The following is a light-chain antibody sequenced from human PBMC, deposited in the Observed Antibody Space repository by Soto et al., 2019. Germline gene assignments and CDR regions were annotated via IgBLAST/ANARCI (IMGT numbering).Light chain of an antibody. V-gene: IGLV2-14*01. Sequence: QSALTQPASVSGSPGQSITISCTGTSSDVGGYNYVSWYQQHPGKAPKLMIYDVSNRPSGVSNRFSGSKSGNTASLTISWLRAEDEADYYCSSYTSSSTLVFGGGTKLTVL. CDR3: SSYTSSSTLV. J-gene: IGLJ2*01. CDR1: SSDVGGYNY. CDR2: DVS.